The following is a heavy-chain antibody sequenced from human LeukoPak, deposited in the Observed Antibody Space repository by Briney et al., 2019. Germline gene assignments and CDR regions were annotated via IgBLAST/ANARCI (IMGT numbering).Heavy chain of an antibody. Sequence: SETLSLTCTVSGGSISSGGYYWSWIRQPPGKGLEWIGYIYHSGSTYYNPSLKSRVTISVDRSKNQFSLKLSSVTAADTAVYYCARALIGYCSSTSCCLLDYWGQGTLVTVSS. CDR3: ARALIGYCSSTSCCLLDY. CDR2: IYHSGST. D-gene: IGHD2-2*01. CDR1: GGSISSGGYY. J-gene: IGHJ4*02. V-gene: IGHV4-30-2*01.